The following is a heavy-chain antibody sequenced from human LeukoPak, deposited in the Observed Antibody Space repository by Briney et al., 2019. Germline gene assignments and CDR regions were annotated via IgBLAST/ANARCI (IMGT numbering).Heavy chain of an antibody. CDR3: AKDLDYTTYGYYFDY. J-gene: IGHJ4*02. Sequence: GGSLRLSCAASGFTFSTYWMHWVRQAPGKGLVWVSRIHSDGSSTSYADSVKGRFTISRDNAKNTLYLQMNSLRADDTAVYYCAKDLDYTTYGYYFDYWGQGTLVTVSS. D-gene: IGHD4-11*01. CDR1: GFTFSTYW. CDR2: IHSDGSST. V-gene: IGHV3-74*01.